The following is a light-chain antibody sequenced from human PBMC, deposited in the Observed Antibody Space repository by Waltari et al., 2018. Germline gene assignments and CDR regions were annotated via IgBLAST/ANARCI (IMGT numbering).Light chain of an antibody. Sequence: DIQMTQSPSSLFQSVGDGVILTCRASQAISTFLAWFQLKPGKAPKSLIYAASTLQTGVSSNFSGSGSGTDFTLTISSLQPGDCATYYCQQYSTFPPTFGGGTRVEI. CDR2: AAS. CDR1: QAISTF. CDR3: QQYSTFPPT. V-gene: IGKV1-16*02. J-gene: IGKJ4*01.